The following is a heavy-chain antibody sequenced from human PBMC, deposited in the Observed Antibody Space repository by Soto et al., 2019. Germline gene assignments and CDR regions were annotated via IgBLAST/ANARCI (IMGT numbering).Heavy chain of an antibody. J-gene: IGHJ4*02. CDR1: GFTFSSYG. Sequence: QVQLVESGGGVVQPGRSLRLSCAASGFTFSSYGMHWVRQAPGKGLEWVAVIWYDGSNKYYADSVKGRFTISRDNSKNTLYLQMNSLRAEDTAVYYCAREKGAAAGLDYWGQGTLVPVSS. CDR2: IWYDGSNK. D-gene: IGHD6-13*01. V-gene: IGHV3-33*01. CDR3: AREKGAAAGLDY.